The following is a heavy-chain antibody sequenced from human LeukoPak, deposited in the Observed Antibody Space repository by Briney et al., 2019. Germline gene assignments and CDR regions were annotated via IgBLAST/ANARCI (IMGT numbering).Heavy chain of an antibody. CDR3: ARDWVRSSCTD. CDR2: IKQDGSEI. V-gene: IGHV3-7*01. Sequence: GSLRLSCAASGFTFSSYWMSWVRQAPGKGLEWVANIKQDGSEIYYVDSVKGRFTISRDNAKNSLYLQMNSLRADDTAVYYCARDWVRSSCTDWGQGTLVTVSS. J-gene: IGHJ4*02. D-gene: IGHD6-13*01. CDR1: GFTFSSYW.